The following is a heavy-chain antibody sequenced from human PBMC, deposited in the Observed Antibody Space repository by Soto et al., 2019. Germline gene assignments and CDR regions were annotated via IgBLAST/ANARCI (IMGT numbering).Heavy chain of an antibody. CDR3: ARRLHLDY. J-gene: IGHJ4*02. CDR1: GGSISSYY. V-gene: IGHV4-59*01. CDR2: IYYSGST. Sequence: SETLSLTCTVSGGSISSYYWSWIRQPPGKGLEWIGYIYYSGSTNYNPSLKSRVTISVDTSKNQFSLKLSSVTAADTAVYYCARRLHLDYWGQGTLVTVS. D-gene: IGHD4-4*01.